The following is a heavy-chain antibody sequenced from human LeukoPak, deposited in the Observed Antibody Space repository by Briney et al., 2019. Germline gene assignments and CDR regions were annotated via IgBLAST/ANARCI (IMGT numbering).Heavy chain of an antibody. CDR1: GFTFSSYA. Sequence: GGSLRLSCAASGFTFSSYAMSWVRQAPGKGLEWVSAISGSGGSTYYADSVKGRFTISGDNSKNTLYLQMNSLRAEDTAVYYCAKDHSLLWFGELSTFDYWGQGTLVTVSS. CDR2: ISGSGGST. CDR3: AKDHSLLWFGELSTFDY. V-gene: IGHV3-23*01. D-gene: IGHD3-10*01. J-gene: IGHJ4*02.